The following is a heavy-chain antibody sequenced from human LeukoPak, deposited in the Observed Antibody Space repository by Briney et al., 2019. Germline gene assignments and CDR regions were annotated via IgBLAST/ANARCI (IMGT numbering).Heavy chain of an antibody. D-gene: IGHD1-26*01. Sequence: ETLSLTCAVSGGSISSSNWWSWVRQPPGKGLEWIGEIYHSGSTNYNPSLKSRVTISVDKSKNQFSLKLSSVTAADTAVYYCARERAIVGAKGGAFDIWGQGTMVTVSS. CDR2: IYHSGST. V-gene: IGHV4-4*02. CDR3: ARERAIVGAKGGAFDI. J-gene: IGHJ3*02. CDR1: GGSISSSNW.